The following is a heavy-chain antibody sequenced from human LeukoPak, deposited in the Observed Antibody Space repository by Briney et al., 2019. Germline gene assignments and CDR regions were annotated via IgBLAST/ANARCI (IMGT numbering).Heavy chain of an antibody. CDR2: ISWNSGSI. J-gene: IGHJ6*02. CDR3: AKDRDIVVVVSGGMDV. CDR1: GFTFDDYA. Sequence: GGSLRLSCAASGFTFDDYAMHWVRQAAGKGLEWVSGISWNSGSIGYADSVKGRFTISRDNANTSLYLQMNSLRAEDTALYYCAKDRDIVVVVSGGMDVWGQGTTVTVSS. V-gene: IGHV3-9*01. D-gene: IGHD2-15*01.